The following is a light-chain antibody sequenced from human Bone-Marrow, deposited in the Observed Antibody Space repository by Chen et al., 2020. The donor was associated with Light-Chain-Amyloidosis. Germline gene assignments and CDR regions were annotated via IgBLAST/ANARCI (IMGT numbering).Light chain of an antibody. Sequence: SYELTQPPSVSVSPGQTARITCSGDDLPTKYAYWYQQKPGQAPVLVIHRDTERPSGISERFSCSSSGTTATLTISGVQAEDEADYHCQSADSSVTYEVIFGRGTKLTVL. V-gene: IGLV3-25*03. J-gene: IGLJ2*01. CDR3: QSADSSVTYEVI. CDR2: RDT. CDR1: DLPTKY.